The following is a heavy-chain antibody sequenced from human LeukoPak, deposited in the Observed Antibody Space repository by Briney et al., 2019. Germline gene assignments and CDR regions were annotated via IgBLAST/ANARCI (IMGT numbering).Heavy chain of an antibody. CDR2: IYYSGGT. J-gene: IGHJ3*02. CDR3: ARHVTISGPYDASDI. V-gene: IGHV4-59*08. D-gene: IGHD5-24*01. Sequence: SETLSLTCAVYGGSFSGYYWSWIRQPPGKGLEWIGYIYYSGGTDYNPSLKSRVTISVDTSKNQFSLKLRSVTAADTAVYYCARHVTISGPYDASDIWGQGTMVTVSS. CDR1: GGSFSGYY.